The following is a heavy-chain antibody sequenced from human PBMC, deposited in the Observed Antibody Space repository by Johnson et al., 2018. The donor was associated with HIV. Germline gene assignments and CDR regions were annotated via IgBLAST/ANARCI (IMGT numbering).Heavy chain of an antibody. V-gene: IGHV3-33*06. D-gene: IGHD6-13*01. J-gene: IGHJ3*02. CDR1: GFTFNNYG. CDR2: IWYDGSKG. CDR3: AKDADRFLDWGYSSSWYGAFDI. Sequence: QVQLVESGGGVVQPGRSLRLSCAASGFTFNNYGMHWVRQAPGKGLEWVGVIWYDGSKGYYGDSVKGRFTISRDNSKNTLYLQMNSLRAEDTAVYYCAKDADRFLDWGYSSSWYGAFDIWGQGTMVTVSS.